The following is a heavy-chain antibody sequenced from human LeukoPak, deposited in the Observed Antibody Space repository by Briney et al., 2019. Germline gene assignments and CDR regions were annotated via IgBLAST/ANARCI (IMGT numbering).Heavy chain of an antibody. D-gene: IGHD3-10*01. CDR1: GFTFSSYS. V-gene: IGHV3-21*01. CDR2: ISSSSSYI. CDR3: ARIPNAHYGSGSYYYYYGMDV. J-gene: IGHJ6*02. Sequence: GGSLRLSCAASGFTFSSYSMNWVRQAPGKGLEWVSSISSSSSYIYYADSVKGRFTISRDNAKNSLYLQMNSLRAEDTAVYYCARIPNAHYGSGSYYYYYGMDVWGQGTTVTVSS.